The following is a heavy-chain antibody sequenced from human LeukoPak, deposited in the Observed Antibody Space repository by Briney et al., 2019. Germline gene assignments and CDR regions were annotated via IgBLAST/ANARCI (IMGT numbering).Heavy chain of an antibody. CDR1: GYTFTSYG. D-gene: IGHD3-10*01. Sequence: ASVKVSCKASGYTFTSYGISWVRQAPGQGLEWMGWISAYNGNTNYAQKLQGRVTITADESTSTAYMELSSLRSEDTAVYYCARGGHYGSGSYAVDYWGQGTLVTVSS. J-gene: IGHJ4*02. V-gene: IGHV1-18*01. CDR3: ARGGHYGSGSYAVDY. CDR2: ISAYNGNT.